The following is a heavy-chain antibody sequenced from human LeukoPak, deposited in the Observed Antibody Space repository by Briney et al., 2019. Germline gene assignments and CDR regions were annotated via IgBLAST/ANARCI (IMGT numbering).Heavy chain of an antibody. CDR3: ASPSYYDFWSGYYPLDY. V-gene: IGHV1-46*01. J-gene: IGHJ4*02. Sequence: ASVKVSCKASGYTFTSYYMHWVRQAPGQGLEWMGIINPSGGSTSYAQKFQGRVTMIRDTSTSTVYMELSSLRSEDTAVYYCASPSYYDFWSGYYPLDYWGQGTLVTVSS. CDR1: GYTFTSYY. D-gene: IGHD3-3*01. CDR2: INPSGGST.